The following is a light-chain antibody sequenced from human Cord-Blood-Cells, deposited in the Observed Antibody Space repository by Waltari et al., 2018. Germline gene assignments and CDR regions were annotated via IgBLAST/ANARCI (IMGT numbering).Light chain of an antibody. CDR2: GAS. CDR1: HSVSSSY. CDR3: QQYGSSPET. Sequence: EIVLTQSPGTLSLYPGAIATLSCRASHSVSSSYLAWYQQKPGQAPRLLIYGASSRATGIPDRFSGSGSGTDFTLTISRLEPEDFAVYYCQQYGSSPETFGQGTKVEIK. V-gene: IGKV3-20*01. J-gene: IGKJ1*01.